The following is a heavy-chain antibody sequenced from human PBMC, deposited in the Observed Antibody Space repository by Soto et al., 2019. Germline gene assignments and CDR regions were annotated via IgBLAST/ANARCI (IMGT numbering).Heavy chain of an antibody. J-gene: IGHJ4*02. CDR1: GYTFTSYD. V-gene: IGHV1-8*01. CDR3: ARERGASSPFDY. D-gene: IGHD6-19*01. Sequence: ASVKFSCKASGYTFTSYDINCVRQATGQGLEWMGWMNPNSGNTGYAQKFQGRVTMTRNTSISTAYMELSSLRSEDTAVYYCARERGASSPFDYWGQGTLVTVSS. CDR2: MNPNSGNT.